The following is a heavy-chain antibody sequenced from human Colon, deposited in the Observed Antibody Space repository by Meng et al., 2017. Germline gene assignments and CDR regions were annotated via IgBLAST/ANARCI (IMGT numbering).Heavy chain of an antibody. CDR1: GFTFSNYG. CDR2: IWYDGSKR. D-gene: IGHD5-24*01. V-gene: IGHV3-33*01. Sequence: GESLKISCATSGFTFSNYGMHWVRQAPGKGLEWVAVIWYDGSKRYYADSVKGRFTISRDNSKNTLYLQMNSLRAEDTAVDYCAGGPAWLQFDYWGQGTLVTVSS. CDR3: AGGPAWLQFDY. J-gene: IGHJ4*02.